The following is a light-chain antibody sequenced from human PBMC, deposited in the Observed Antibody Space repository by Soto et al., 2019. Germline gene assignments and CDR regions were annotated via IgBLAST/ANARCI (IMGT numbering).Light chain of an antibody. CDR3: QQYGSPLRT. CDR2: GAS. V-gene: IGKV3-20*01. CDR1: QTVSNSH. J-gene: IGKJ1*01. Sequence: EIVLTQSPGTVSVSQGQRATLSCWASQTVSNSHLAWYQQKPGQAPRLLIYGASSRATGIPDRFSGSGSGTDFTLTISRVEPEDLAVYYCQQYGSPLRTFGQGTKVEIK.